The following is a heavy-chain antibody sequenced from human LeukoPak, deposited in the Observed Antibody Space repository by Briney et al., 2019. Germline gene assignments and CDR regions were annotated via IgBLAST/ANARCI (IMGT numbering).Heavy chain of an antibody. Sequence: SETVSLTCAVYGGSFSGYYWSWLRQPPGKGLEWSGEINHSGSTNYNPSLKSRVTISVDTSNNQFSLKLSSVTVADTAVYYCASFFRGYYTDYWGQGTLVTVSS. V-gene: IGHV4-34*01. CDR3: ASFFRGYYTDY. D-gene: IGHD3-22*01. J-gene: IGHJ4*02. CDR1: GGSFSGYY. CDR2: INHSGST.